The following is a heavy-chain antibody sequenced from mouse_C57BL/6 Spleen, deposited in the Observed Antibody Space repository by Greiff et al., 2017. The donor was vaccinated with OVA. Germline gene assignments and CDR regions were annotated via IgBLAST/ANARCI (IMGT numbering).Heavy chain of an antibody. J-gene: IGHJ1*03. Sequence: QVQLQQPGTELVKPGASVKLSCKASGYTFTSYWMHWVKQRPGQGLEWIGNINPSNGGTNYNEKFKSKATLTVDTSSNTAYLLLSSLTSEDSAVDYCARENGDGPTDFDDWGTGTTVTVSS. V-gene: IGHV1-53*01. CDR2: INPSNGGT. CDR1: GYTFTSYW. CDR3: ARENGDGPTDFDD. D-gene: IGHD4-1*01.